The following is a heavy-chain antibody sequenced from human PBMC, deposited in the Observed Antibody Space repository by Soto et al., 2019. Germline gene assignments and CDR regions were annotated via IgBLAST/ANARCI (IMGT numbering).Heavy chain of an antibody. CDR1: GFTFSSYA. V-gene: IGHV3-23*01. J-gene: IGHJ5*02. CDR3: AKGRIAAAGRGSWFDP. CDR2: ISGSGGST. Sequence: LRLSCAASGFTFSSYAMSWVRQAPGKGLEWVSAISGSGGSTYYADSVKGRFTISRDNSKNTLYLQMNSLRAEDTAVYYCAKGRIAAAGRGSWFDPWGQGTLVTVSS. D-gene: IGHD6-13*01.